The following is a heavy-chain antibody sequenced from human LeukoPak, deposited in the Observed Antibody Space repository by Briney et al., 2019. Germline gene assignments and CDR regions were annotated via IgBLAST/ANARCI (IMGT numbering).Heavy chain of an antibody. D-gene: IGHD3-9*01. CDR2: IWYGGSNK. Sequence: PGRSLRLSCAASGFTFSSYGMHWVRQAPGKGLEWVAVIWYGGSNKYYADSVKGRFTISRDNSKNTPYLQMNSLRAEDTAVYYCARDYPLDWLYDNWGQGTLVTVSS. V-gene: IGHV3-33*01. J-gene: IGHJ4*02. CDR1: GFTFSSYG. CDR3: ARDYPLDWLYDN.